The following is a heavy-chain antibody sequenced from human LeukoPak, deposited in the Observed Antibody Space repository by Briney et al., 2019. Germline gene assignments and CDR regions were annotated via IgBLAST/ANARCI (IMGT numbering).Heavy chain of an antibody. D-gene: IGHD3-16*01. CDR2: IYYSGST. CDR1: GGSISSTTYY. Sequence: PSETLSLTCTVSGGSISSTTYYWGWIRRPPGKGLEWIGSIYYSGSTYYNPSLKRRVTVSVDTSKNQFSLILSSVPAADTAVYYCVRGSTLRHYQYWGQGTLVTGSS. CDR3: VRGSTLRHYQY. J-gene: IGHJ4*02. V-gene: IGHV4-39*01.